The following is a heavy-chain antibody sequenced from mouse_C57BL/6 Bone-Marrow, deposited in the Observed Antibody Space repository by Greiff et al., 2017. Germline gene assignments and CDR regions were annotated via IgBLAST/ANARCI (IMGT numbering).Heavy chain of an antibody. CDR3: AREGYCYGKGY. D-gene: IGHD1-1*01. CDR2: IDPSDSYT. J-gene: IGHJ2*01. V-gene: IGHV1-69*01. CDR1: GYTFTSYW. Sequence: VQLQQPGAELVMPGASVKLSCKASGYTFTSYWMHWVKQRPGQGLEWIGEIDPSDSYTNYNQKFKGKSTLTVDKSSSTAYMQLSSLTSEDSAVYYWAREGYCYGKGYWGQGTTLTVSS.